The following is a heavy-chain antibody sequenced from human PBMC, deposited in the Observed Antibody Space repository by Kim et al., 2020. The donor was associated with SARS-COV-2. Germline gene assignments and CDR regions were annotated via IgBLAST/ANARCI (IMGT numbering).Heavy chain of an antibody. CDR3: ARAGYSSSWPYYFDY. D-gene: IGHD6-13*01. Sequence: QKSQGRVTITADESTSTAYMELSSLRSEDTAVYYCARAGYSSSWPYYFDYWGQGTLVTVSS. V-gene: IGHV1-69*01. J-gene: IGHJ4*02.